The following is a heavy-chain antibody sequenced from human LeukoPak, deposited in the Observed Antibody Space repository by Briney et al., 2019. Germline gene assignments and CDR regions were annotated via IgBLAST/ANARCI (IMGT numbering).Heavy chain of an antibody. Sequence: GGSLRLSCAASGFTFSSYAMHWVRQAPGKGLEWVAVISYDGSNKYYADSVKGRFTISRDNSKNTLYLQMNSLRAEDTAVYYCARDLVDDYGGKGGFADYWGQGTLVTVSS. V-gene: IGHV3-30-3*01. CDR1: GFTFSSYA. CDR3: ARDLVDDYGGKGGFADY. J-gene: IGHJ4*02. CDR2: ISYDGSNK. D-gene: IGHD4-23*01.